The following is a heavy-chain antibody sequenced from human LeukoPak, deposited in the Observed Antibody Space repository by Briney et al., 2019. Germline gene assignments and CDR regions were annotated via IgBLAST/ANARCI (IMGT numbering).Heavy chain of an antibody. Sequence: SETLSLTCTVSGVSISSSSYYWGWVRQPPGKGLEWIGSMSYSGSTYYNPSLKRRVTIAVDTSKPQFSLKLSSVTAADTAVYYCARFYTTSQYGSGYMDVWGKGTTVTVSS. V-gene: IGHV4-39*01. D-gene: IGHD3-10*01. CDR2: MSYSGST. CDR1: GVSISSSSYY. CDR3: ARFYTTSQYGSGYMDV. J-gene: IGHJ6*03.